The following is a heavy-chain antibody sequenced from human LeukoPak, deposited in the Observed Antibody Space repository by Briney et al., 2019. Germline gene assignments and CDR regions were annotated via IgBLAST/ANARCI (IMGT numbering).Heavy chain of an antibody. V-gene: IGHV3-9*01. CDR1: GFTFDDYA. J-gene: IGHJ6*02. D-gene: IGHD5-12*01. CDR2: ISWNSGSI. Sequence: GGSLRLSCAASGFTFDDYAMHWVRQAPGKGLEWVSGISWNSGSIGYAGSVKGRFTISGDNAKNSLYLQMNSLRAEDTALYYCAEDLVATTNYGMDVWGQGTTVTVSS. CDR3: AEDLVATTNYGMDV.